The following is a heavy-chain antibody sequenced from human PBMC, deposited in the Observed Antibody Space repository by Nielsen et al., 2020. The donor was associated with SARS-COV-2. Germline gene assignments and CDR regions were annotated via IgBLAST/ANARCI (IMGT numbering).Heavy chain of an antibody. Sequence: GGSLRLSCVVSGFNIRGYWMTWVRQAPGKGLEWVAVIYSGGAIHYADSVKGRFTISRDNSKNTVYLQMNSLRADDTAVYFCARDFHSPGELSSWYFDLWGRGTLVTVSS. CDR3: ARDFHSPGELSSWYFDL. CDR2: IYSGGAI. V-gene: IGHV3-53*01. D-gene: IGHD3-10*01. J-gene: IGHJ2*01. CDR1: GFNIRGYW.